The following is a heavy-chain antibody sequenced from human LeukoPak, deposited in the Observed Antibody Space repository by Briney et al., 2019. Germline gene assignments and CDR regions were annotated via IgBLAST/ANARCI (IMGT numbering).Heavy chain of an antibody. CDR2: IVVGSGNT. CDR1: GFTFTSSA. Sequence: ASVKVSCKASGFTFTSSAMQWVRQARGQRLERIGWIVVGSGNTNYAQKFQERVTITRDMSTSTAYMELSSLRSEDTAVYYCAATSSGWYEDYWGQGTLVTVSS. J-gene: IGHJ4*02. CDR3: AATSSGWYEDY. V-gene: IGHV1-58*02. D-gene: IGHD6-19*01.